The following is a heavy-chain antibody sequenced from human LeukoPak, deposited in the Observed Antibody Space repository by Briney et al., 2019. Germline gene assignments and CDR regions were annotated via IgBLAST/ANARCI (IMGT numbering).Heavy chain of an antibody. D-gene: IGHD6-13*01. J-gene: IGHJ6*03. CDR3: ARHSIAAADSYYYYYMDV. CDR1: GYNFASYW. V-gene: IGHV5-51*01. Sequence: GESLKISCRASGYNFASYWIGWVRQMPGKGLEWMGIINPRDSDTRYSPSFQGQVTISADKSISTAYLQWSSLKASDTAMYYCARHSIAAADSYYYYYMDVWGKGTTVTVSS. CDR2: INPRDSDT.